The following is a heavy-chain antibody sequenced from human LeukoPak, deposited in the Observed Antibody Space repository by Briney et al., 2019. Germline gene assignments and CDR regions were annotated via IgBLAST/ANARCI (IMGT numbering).Heavy chain of an antibody. CDR3: ARRGSSSRYYYYYYMDV. CDR1: GGSISSYY. D-gene: IGHD6-6*01. CDR2: IYTSGST. Sequence: PSETLSLTCTVSGGSISSYYWSWIRQPAGKGLEWIGRIYTSGSTNYNPSLKSRVTMSVDTSKNQFSLKLSSVTAADTAVYYCARRGSSSRYYYYYYMDVWGKGTTVTVSS. J-gene: IGHJ6*03. V-gene: IGHV4-4*07.